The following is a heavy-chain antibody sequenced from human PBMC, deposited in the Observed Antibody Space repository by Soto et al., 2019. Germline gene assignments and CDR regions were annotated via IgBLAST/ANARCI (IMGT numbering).Heavy chain of an antibody. CDR2: ITKSSKTI. J-gene: IGHJ6*02. V-gene: IGHV3-48*01. Sequence: EVQLVESGGGLVQPGVSLRLSCAASGFTFSTYSMNWVRQAPGKGLEWISYITKSSKTIYYADSVKGRFTISRDNAQNSLYRHMNSLRAEDTAVYYCTRDHGYGYGMDVWGQGTTVTVSS. CDR3: TRDHGYGYGMDV. CDR1: GFTFSTYS. D-gene: IGHD5-12*01.